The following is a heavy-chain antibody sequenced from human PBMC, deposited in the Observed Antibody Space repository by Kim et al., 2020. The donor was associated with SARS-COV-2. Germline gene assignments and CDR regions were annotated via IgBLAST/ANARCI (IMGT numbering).Heavy chain of an antibody. CDR2: IYYSGST. CDR1: GGSISSSSYY. V-gene: IGHV4-39*07. Sequence: SETLSLTCTVSGGSISSSSYYWGWIRQPPGKGLEWIGSIYYSGSTYYNPSLKSRVTISVDTSKNQSSLKLSSVTAADTAVYYCARDRVGSSCYYYCGQGT. J-gene: IGHJ4*02. CDR3: ARDRVGSSCYYY. D-gene: IGHD6-13*01.